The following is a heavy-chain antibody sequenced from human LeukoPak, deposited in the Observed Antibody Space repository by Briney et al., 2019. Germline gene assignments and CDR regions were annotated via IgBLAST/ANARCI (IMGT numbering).Heavy chain of an antibody. J-gene: IGHJ4*02. Sequence: GGSLRLSCAASGFTFSSYWMTWVRQAPRKGLEWVANIKQDGSEKYYVDSVKGRFTISRDNAKNSLYLQMNSLRAEDTALYYCAKDLGSSGYYGWGQGTLVTVSS. CDR1: GFTFSSYW. CDR3: AKDLGSSGYYG. V-gene: IGHV3-7*03. CDR2: IKQDGSEK. D-gene: IGHD3-22*01.